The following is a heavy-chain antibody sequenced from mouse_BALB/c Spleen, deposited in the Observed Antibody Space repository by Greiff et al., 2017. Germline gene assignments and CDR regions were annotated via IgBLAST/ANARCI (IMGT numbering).Heavy chain of an antibody. CDR1: GFTFSSYA. J-gene: IGHJ4*01. V-gene: IGHV5-17*02. Sequence: EVQLVESGGGLVKPGGSLKLSCAASGFTFSSYAMSWVRQTPEKRLEWVAYISSGSSTIYYADTVKGRFTISRDNPKNTLFLQMTSLRSEDTAMYYCARCGNYKAYAMDYWGQGTSVTVSS. D-gene: IGHD2-1*01. CDR2: ISSGSSTI. CDR3: ARCGNYKAYAMDY.